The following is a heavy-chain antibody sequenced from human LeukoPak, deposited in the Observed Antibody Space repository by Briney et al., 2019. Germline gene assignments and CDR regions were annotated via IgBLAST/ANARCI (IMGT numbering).Heavy chain of an antibody. D-gene: IGHD1-1*01. CDR2: IYYSGST. V-gene: IGHV4-59*12. J-gene: IGHJ6*03. Sequence: SETLSLTCTVSGGSISSYYWSWIRQPPGKGLEWIGYIYYSGSTNYNPSLKSRVTISVDTSKNQFSLKLSSVTAADTAVYYCARVNWNDGGYYYYYYMDVWGKGTTVTVSS. CDR1: GGSISSYY. CDR3: ARVNWNDGGYYYYYYMDV.